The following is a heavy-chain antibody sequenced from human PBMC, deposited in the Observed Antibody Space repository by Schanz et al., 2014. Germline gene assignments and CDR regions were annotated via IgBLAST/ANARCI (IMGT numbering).Heavy chain of an antibody. CDR2: IYSGDNT. CDR3: IWTFYSDSSGQN. D-gene: IGHD3-22*01. Sequence: EMQLVESGGGLIQPGGSLRLSCAASGFTVTSYYMSWVRQAPGKGLEWVSVIYSGDNTYYADSVKGRFTISRDNSKNTVYLQMNSLRAEDTAVYFCIWTFYSDSSGQNWGQGTLVTVSS. CDR1: GFTVTSYY. J-gene: IGHJ4*02. V-gene: IGHV3-53*01.